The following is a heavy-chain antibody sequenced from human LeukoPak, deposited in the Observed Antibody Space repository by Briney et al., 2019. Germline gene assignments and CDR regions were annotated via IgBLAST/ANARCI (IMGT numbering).Heavy chain of an antibody. D-gene: IGHD5-24*01. J-gene: IGHJ4*02. Sequence: PSETLSLTCTVSGGSISSYYWSWIRQPPGKGLEWIGYIYYSGSTNYNPSLKSRVTISVDTSKNQFSLKLSSVTAADTAVYYCARVERLSRSLQEGDYFDYWGQGTLVTVSS. CDR3: ARVERLSRSLQEGDYFDY. V-gene: IGHV4-59*01. CDR1: GGSISSYY. CDR2: IYYSGST.